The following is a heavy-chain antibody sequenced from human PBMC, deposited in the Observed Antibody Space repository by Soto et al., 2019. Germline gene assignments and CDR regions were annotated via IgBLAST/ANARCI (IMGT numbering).Heavy chain of an antibody. CDR2: IKVDSGDT. CDR1: GYPFIKYG. CDR3: ATSYDTGFDP. Sequence: QLQLVQSAAEVKKPGASVRVSCKAYGYPFIKYGISWIRQAPEQGLEWMGWIKVDSGDTNYAQKFQGRVTMTADTSSDTAFMELRSLRLDDTAVYFRATSYDTGFDPWGQGTLVSVSS. D-gene: IGHD3-9*01. J-gene: IGHJ5*02. V-gene: IGHV1-18*04.